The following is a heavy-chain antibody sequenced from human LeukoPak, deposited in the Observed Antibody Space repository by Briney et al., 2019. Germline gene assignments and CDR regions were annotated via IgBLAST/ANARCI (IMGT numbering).Heavy chain of an antibody. Sequence: GGSLRLSCAASGFTVSSNYMSWVRQAPGKGLEWVSVIYSGGSTYYADSVKGRFTISRDNSKNTLYLQMSSLRAEDTAVYYCARNDYGDTGYFDYWGQGTLVTVSS. CDR3: ARNDYGDTGYFDY. CDR1: GFTVSSNY. J-gene: IGHJ4*02. CDR2: IYSGGST. D-gene: IGHD4-17*01. V-gene: IGHV3-66*01.